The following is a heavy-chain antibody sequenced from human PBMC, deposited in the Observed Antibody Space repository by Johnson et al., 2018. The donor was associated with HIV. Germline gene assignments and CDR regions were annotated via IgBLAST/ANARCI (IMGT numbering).Heavy chain of an antibody. V-gene: IGHV3-13*01. Sequence: VQLVESGGGLVQPGGSLRLSCAASGFTFSSYDMHWVRQATGKGLEWVSAIGTAGDTYYPGSVKGRFTISRDNSENTLYLQMNSLRPEDTAVYYCAKTPGDDWYYSEGSDAFDVWGQGTLVTVSS. CDR3: AKTPGDDWYYSEGSDAFDV. CDR2: IGTAGDT. CDR1: GFTFSSYD. J-gene: IGHJ3*01. D-gene: IGHD2-21*02.